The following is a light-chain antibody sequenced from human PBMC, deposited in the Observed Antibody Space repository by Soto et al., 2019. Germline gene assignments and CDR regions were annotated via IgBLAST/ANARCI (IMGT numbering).Light chain of an antibody. CDR1: QRIDTW. J-gene: IGKJ1*01. CDR3: QQYENFSPWT. Sequence: DIPMTQSPSIVSASEGDRATITCRASQRIDTWLAWYQQKPGTAPRLLIYKATTLQSGVPPRFSGSGSGTEFTLAIRSLEPDDFATYYCQQYENFSPWTFAPGTKVEVK. V-gene: IGKV1-5*03. CDR2: KAT.